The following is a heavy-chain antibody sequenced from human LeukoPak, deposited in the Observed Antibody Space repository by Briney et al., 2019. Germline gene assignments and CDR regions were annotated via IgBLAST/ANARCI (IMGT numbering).Heavy chain of an antibody. D-gene: IGHD4-17*01. CDR1: GYSFTSYW. CDR3: ARPSHHYGDQEVRAFDI. J-gene: IGHJ3*02. V-gene: IGHV5-51*01. CDR2: IYSGDSDT. Sequence: GESLKISCKGSGYSFTSYWIDWVRQMPGKGLEWMGIIYSGDSDTRYSPSFQGQVTISADKSISTAYLQWSSLKASDTAMYYCARPSHHYGDQEVRAFDIWGQGTMVTVSS.